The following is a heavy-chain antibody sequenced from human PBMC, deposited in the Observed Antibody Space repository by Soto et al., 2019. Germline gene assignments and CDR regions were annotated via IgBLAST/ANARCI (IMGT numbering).Heavy chain of an antibody. CDR3: AKDIVVVPAANYYYYYGMDV. D-gene: IGHD2-2*01. CDR1: GFTFDDYA. Sequence: SGGSLRLSCAASGFTFDDYAMHWVRQAPGKGLEWVSGISWNSGSIGYADSVKGRFTISRDNAKNSLYLQMNSLRAEDTALYYCAKDIVVVPAANYYYYYGMDVWGQGTTVTVSS. CDR2: ISWNSGSI. J-gene: IGHJ6*02. V-gene: IGHV3-9*01.